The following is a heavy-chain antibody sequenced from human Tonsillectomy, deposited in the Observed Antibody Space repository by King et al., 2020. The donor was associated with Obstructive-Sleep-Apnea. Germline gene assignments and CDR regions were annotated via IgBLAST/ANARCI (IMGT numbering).Heavy chain of an antibody. V-gene: IGHV1-46*01. J-gene: IGHJ4*02. CDR1: GYTFSSYY. Sequence: VQLVESGAEVKKPGASVKVSCKASGYTFSSYYIQWVRQAPGQGLEWMGMINPSGGSTSYAQKFQDRVTMTRDTSTSTAYVELSSLRSEDTAGYYCARDRPIVATIGLYFDYWGQGTLVTVFS. D-gene: IGHD5-12*01. CDR3: ARDRPIVATIGLYFDY. CDR2: INPSGGST.